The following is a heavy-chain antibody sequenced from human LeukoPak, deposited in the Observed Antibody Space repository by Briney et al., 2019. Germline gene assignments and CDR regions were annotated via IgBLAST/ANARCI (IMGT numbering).Heavy chain of an antibody. V-gene: IGHV4-4*07. CDR2: IYISGSGST. J-gene: IGHJ4*02. CDR3: ARDAQRGYSGYESPWGFDY. D-gene: IGHD5-12*01. Sequence: SSETLSLTCTVSGGSISSYYWSWIRQPAGKGLEWIGRIYISGSGSTNYNPSLKSRVTTSVDTSKNQFSLKLSSVTAADTAVYYCARDAQRGYSGYESPWGFDYWGQGTLVTVSS. CDR1: GGSISSYY.